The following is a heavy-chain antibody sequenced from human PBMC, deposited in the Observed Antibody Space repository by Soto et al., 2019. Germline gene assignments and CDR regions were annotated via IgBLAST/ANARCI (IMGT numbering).Heavy chain of an antibody. CDR3: ARDRYSSSDYYYYYGMDV. Sequence: GASVKVSCKASGGTFSSYAISWVRQAPGQGLEWMGGIIPIFGTANYAQKFQGRVTITADESTSTAYMELSSLRSEDTAVYYCARDRYSSSDYYYYYGMDVWGQGTTVTVS. J-gene: IGHJ6*02. V-gene: IGHV1-69*13. CDR1: GGTFSSYA. D-gene: IGHD6-6*01. CDR2: IIPIFGTA.